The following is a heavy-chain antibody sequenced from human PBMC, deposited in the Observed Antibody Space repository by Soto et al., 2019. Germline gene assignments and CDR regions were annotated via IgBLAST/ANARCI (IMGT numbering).Heavy chain of an antibody. CDR1: GGSISSGDYY. CDR2: IYYSGST. V-gene: IGHV4-30-4*01. Sequence: QVQLQESGPGLVKPSQTLSLTCTVSGGSISSGDYYWSWIRQPPGKGLEWIGYIYYSGSTYYNPSLKRRLTIYIDTSKNQFSLNLSSVTAADTAVYYCARVGRYYYGIDVWGQGTTVTVSS. D-gene: IGHD3-10*01. CDR3: ARVGRYYYGIDV. J-gene: IGHJ6*02.